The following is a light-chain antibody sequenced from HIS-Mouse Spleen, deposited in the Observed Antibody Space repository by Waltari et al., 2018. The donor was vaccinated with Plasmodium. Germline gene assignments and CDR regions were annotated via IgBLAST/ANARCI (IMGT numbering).Light chain of an antibody. CDR3: SSYAGSNNWV. J-gene: IGLJ2*01. V-gene: IGLV2-8*01. Sequence: QSALTQPPSASGSPGQSVTISCTGPSSDVGGYNYVSWYQQHPGKSPKVMISEVSKRPSSVPDRFSGSKAGNTASMTVAVLQAEDEADYYCSSYAGSNNWVVGGGTKLTVL. CDR1: SSDVGGYNY. CDR2: EVS.